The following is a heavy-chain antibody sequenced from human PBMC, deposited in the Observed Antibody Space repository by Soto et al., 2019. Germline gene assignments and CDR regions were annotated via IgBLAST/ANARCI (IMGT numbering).Heavy chain of an antibody. Sequence: PSETLSLTCTVSGGSVSSGSYQWSWIRQTPGKGLEWIGYIYYTGTTNYNPSLKSRVTISVDTSKNQFSLKLTSVTAADTALYFCAPLPFSYCWHGSGYMDVWGQGTSVTVFS. CDR3: APLPFSYCWHGSGYMDV. D-gene: IGHD2-15*01. V-gene: IGHV4-61*01. CDR1: GGSVSSGSYQ. CDR2: IYYTGTT. J-gene: IGHJ6*03.